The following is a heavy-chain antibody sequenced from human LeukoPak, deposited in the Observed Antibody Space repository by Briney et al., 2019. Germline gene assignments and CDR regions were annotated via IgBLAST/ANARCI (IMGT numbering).Heavy chain of an antibody. V-gene: IGHV3-66*01. J-gene: IGHJ4*02. CDR2: IHSGGST. CDR1: GFTFSSYE. CDR3: ARDPTRDGYNYGKFDY. D-gene: IGHD5-24*01. Sequence: GGSLRLSCAASGFTFSSYEMNWVRQAPGKGLEWVSVIHSGGSTYYADSVKGRFTISRDKFKNTLYLQMNSLRAEDTAVYYCARDPTRDGYNYGKFDYWGQGTLATVSS.